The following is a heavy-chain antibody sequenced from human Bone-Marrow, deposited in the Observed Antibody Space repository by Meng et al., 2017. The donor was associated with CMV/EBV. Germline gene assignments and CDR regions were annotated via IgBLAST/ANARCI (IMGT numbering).Heavy chain of an antibody. V-gene: IGHV3-48*03. D-gene: IGHD2-2*01. CDR2: ISSSGSTI. Sequence: GESLKISCAASGFTFSTYEMTWVRQAPGKGLEWVSYISSSGSTIYYADSVKGRFTISRDNAKNSLYLQMNSLRAEDTAVYYCAREVYCSSTSCPYEYWGQGTLVTVSS. CDR3: AREVYCSSTSCPYEY. J-gene: IGHJ4*02. CDR1: GFTFSTYE.